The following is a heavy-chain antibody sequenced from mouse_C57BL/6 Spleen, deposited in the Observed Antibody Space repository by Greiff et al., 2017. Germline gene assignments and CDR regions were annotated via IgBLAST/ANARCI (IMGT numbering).Heavy chain of an antibody. CDR1: GYSFTDYS. CDR2: INPDCGTT. D-gene: IGHD1-1*01. CDR3: ARHYGSSDAY. Sequence: EVQLQQPGPELVKPGASVKISCKASGYSFTDYSMTWVKQRNGKGLEWIGVINPDCGTTNYNKKFKGKATLTVDKSSSTAYMQLSSLTSEDSAVYYCARHYGSSDAYGGQG. V-gene: IGHV1-39*01. J-gene: IGHJ3*01.